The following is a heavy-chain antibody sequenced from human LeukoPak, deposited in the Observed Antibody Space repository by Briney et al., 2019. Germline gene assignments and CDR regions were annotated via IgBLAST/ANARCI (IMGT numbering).Heavy chain of an antibody. D-gene: IGHD2-2*01. Sequence: PGGSLRLSCAASGFTFSSYAMSWVRQAPGKGLEWVAVIWYDGSNKYYADSVKGRFTISRDNSKNTLYLQMNSLRAEDTAVYYCARDGPDIVVVPAAMYYFDYWGQGTLVTVSS. CDR1: GFTFSSYA. CDR3: ARDGPDIVVVPAAMYYFDY. CDR2: IWYDGSNK. J-gene: IGHJ4*02. V-gene: IGHV3-33*08.